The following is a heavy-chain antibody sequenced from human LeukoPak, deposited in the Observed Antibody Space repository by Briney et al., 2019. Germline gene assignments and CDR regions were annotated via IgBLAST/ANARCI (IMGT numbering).Heavy chain of an antibody. CDR1: GFTFSDYY. CDR2: ISSSGSTI. V-gene: IGHV3-11*01. J-gene: IGHJ4*02. CDR3: ARDPTRVAAAGTLDY. Sequence: GGSLRLSCAASGFTFSDYYMSWIRQAPGKGLEWVSYISSSGSTIYYADSVKGRFTISSDNAKNSLYLQMNSLRAEDTAVYYCARDPTRVAAAGTLDYWGQGTLVTVSS. D-gene: IGHD6-13*01.